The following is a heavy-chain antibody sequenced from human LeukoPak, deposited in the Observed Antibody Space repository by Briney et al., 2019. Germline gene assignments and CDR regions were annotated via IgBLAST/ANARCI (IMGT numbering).Heavy chain of an antibody. D-gene: IGHD2/OR15-2a*01. J-gene: IGHJ6*03. CDR1: GFSFNNFA. CDR3: ARKKNYYYYYMDV. CDR2: ISYDGSSR. V-gene: IGHV3-30*04. Sequence: GGSLRLSCAASGFSFNNFAMHWVRQAPGKGLEWVAHISYDGSSRYNEDSVKGRFTISRDDSKNTLYLQMNSLRPEDTAVYYCARKKNYYYYYMDVWGKGTTVTISS.